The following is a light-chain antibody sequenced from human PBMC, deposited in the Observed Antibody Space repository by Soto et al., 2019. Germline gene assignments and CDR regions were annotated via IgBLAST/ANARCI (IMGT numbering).Light chain of an antibody. CDR2: GAS. CDR3: QQYNNWPSLT. V-gene: IGKV3-15*01. CDR1: QSVSSN. Sequence: EIVMTPSPATLSVSPGERATLSCRASQSVSSNLAWYQQKPGQAPRLLIYGASTRATGITARFSGSGSGTEVTLTISSLQSEDCAVYYWQQYNNWPSLTFGGGTKVEIK. J-gene: IGKJ4*01.